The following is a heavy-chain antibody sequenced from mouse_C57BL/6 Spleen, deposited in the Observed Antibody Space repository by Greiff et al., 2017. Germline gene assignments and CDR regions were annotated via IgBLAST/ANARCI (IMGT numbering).Heavy chain of an antibody. J-gene: IGHJ4*01. V-gene: IGHV1-59*01. CDR2: IDPSDSYT. Sequence: QVQLQQSGAELVRPGTSVKLSCKASGYTFTSYWMHWVKQRPGQGLEWIGVIDPSDSYTNYNQKFKGKATLTVDTSSSTAYMQLSSLTSEDSAVYYCARWVVATDYAMDYWGQGTSVTVSS. D-gene: IGHD1-1*01. CDR3: ARWVVATDYAMDY. CDR1: GYTFTSYW.